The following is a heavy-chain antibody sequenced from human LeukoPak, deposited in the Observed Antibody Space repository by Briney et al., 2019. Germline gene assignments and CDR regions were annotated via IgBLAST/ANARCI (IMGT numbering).Heavy chain of an antibody. CDR2: INHSGST. V-gene: IGHV4-34*01. D-gene: IGHD3-22*01. Sequence: SETLSLTCAVYGGSFSGYYWSWIRQPPGKGLEWIGEINHSGSTNYNPSLKSRVTISVDMSKNQFSLKLSSVTAADTAVYYCARGLIYYYDSSGYYPYWGQGTLVTVSS. J-gene: IGHJ4*02. CDR1: GGSFSGYY. CDR3: ARGLIYYYDSSGYYPY.